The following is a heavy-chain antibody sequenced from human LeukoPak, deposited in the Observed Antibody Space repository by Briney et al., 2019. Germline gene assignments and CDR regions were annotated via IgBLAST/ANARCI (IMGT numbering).Heavy chain of an antibody. CDR3: ARDGRNGNYYDY. V-gene: IGHV3-7*01. CDR2: INQDGSEK. J-gene: IGHJ4*02. D-gene: IGHD4-17*01. CDR1: GFTFSSYS. Sequence: GGSLRLSCAASGFTFSSYSMNWVRQAPGKGLEWVANINQDGSEKYFVDSVKGRFTISRDNAKNSLYLQMNSLRAEDAAVYYCARDGRNGNYYDYWGQGTLVTVS.